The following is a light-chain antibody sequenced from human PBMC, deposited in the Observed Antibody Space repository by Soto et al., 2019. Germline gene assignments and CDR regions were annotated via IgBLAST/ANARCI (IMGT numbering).Light chain of an antibody. J-gene: IGKJ3*01. Sequence: DIQMTQSPSSLSASVGDRVTITCRASQSISSYLNWYQQKPGKAPKLLIYAASSLQSGVPSRFSGSGSGTDFTLTISSLQPEDFATYYCPQSYSTPLTFGPGNKVD. CDR1: QSISSY. CDR2: AAS. CDR3: PQSYSTPLT. V-gene: IGKV1-39*01.